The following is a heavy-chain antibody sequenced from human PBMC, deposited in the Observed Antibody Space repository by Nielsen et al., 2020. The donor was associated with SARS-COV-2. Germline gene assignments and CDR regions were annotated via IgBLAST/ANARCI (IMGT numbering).Heavy chain of an antibody. CDR3: ARVSILLWDH. J-gene: IGHJ4*02. D-gene: IGHD3-10*01. CDR2: ISSSGSTI. Sequence: GSLRLSCAASGFTFSSYEMNWVRQAPGKGLEWVSYISSSGSTIYYADSVKGRFTISRDNAKNSLYLQMNSLRAEDTAVYYCARVSILLWDHWGQGTLVTVSS. V-gene: IGHV3-48*03. CDR1: GFTFSSYE.